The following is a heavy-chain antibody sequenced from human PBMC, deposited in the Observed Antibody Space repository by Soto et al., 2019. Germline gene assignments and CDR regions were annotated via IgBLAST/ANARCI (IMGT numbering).Heavy chain of an antibody. CDR1: GFTFSDYY. V-gene: IGHV3-11*01. J-gene: IGHJ5*02. CDR3: ARDTRNYYDSSGYHNWFDP. CDR2: ISSSGSTI. Sequence: PGGSLRLSCAASGFTFSDYYMSWIRQAPGKGLEWVSYISSSGSTIYYADSVKGRFTISRDNAKNSLYLQMNSLRAEDTAVYYCARDTRNYYDSSGYHNWFDPWGQGTLVTVSS. D-gene: IGHD3-22*01.